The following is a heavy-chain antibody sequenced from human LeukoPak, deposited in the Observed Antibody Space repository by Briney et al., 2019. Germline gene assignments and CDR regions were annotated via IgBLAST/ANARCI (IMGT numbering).Heavy chain of an antibody. Sequence: GGSLRLSCAGSGYSFDSYAMTWVRQAPGKGLEWVSSINGGGDITYYAESVKGRFTVSRDNSKNTLFLQMNSLRAEDTAVFYCAKRYGDSTGWFFDFWSQGSLVTVSS. V-gene: IGHV3-23*01. CDR3: AKRYGDSTGWFFDF. CDR2: INGGGDIT. CDR1: GYSFDSYA. D-gene: IGHD6-13*01. J-gene: IGHJ4*02.